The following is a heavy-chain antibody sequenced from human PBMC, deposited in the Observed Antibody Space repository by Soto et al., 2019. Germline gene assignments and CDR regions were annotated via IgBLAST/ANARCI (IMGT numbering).Heavy chain of an antibody. J-gene: IGHJ4*02. CDR1: GLTFSNHW. V-gene: IGHV3-7*05. CDR2: VKQDGSEI. CDR3: ARDPGISSGWYYFDY. Sequence: EVHLVESGGGLVQSGGSLRLSCAASGLTFSNHWMTWVRQAPGKGLEWVASVKQDGSEIYYGDSVKGRFTISRDNAKNSLFLQLNSLRAEDTAMYYCARDPGISSGWYYFDYWGQGTLVTVSS. D-gene: IGHD6-19*01.